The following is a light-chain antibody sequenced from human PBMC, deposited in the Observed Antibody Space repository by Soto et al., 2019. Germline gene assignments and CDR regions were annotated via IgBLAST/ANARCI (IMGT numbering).Light chain of an antibody. CDR2: GAS. V-gene: IGKV3-15*01. CDR3: QQLFIYPPT. CDR1: QSVSSN. J-gene: IGKJ3*01. Sequence: EIVMTQSPATLSVSPGERATLSCRASQSVSSNLAWYQQKPGQAPRLLIYGASTRATGIPARFSGSGSGTEFTLTISSLQSEDFATYYCQQLFIYPPTFGPGTKVDIK.